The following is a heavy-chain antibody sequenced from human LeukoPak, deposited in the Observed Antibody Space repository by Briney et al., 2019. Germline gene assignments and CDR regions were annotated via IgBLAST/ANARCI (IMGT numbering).Heavy chain of an antibody. CDR2: ISTSGST. Sequence: SETLSRTCTVSGGSISNYYWSWIRQPPGKGKEWIGYISTSGSTNSNPSLKSRVTMSVDTSQNQFSLNLSSVAAADTAVYYCAGLHGGKGQYYFDFWGQGTLVTVSS. CDR1: GGSISNYY. CDR3: AGLHGGKGQYYFDF. D-gene: IGHD4-23*01. V-gene: IGHV4-4*09. J-gene: IGHJ4*02.